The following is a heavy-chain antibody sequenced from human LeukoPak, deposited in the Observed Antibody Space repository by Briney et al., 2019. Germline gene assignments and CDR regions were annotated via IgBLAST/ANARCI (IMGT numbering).Heavy chain of an antibody. J-gene: IGHJ5*02. V-gene: IGHV1-2*02. CDR1: GYTFTGYY. Sequence: ASVKVSCKASGYTFTGYYMHWVRQAPGHGLEWMGCINPNSGGTNYAQKFQGRVTMTRDTSISTVYMELSRLRSDDTAVYYCARRYYDSSGYYYYPWGQGTPVTVSS. CDR3: ARRYYDSSGYYYYP. CDR2: INPNSGGT. D-gene: IGHD3-22*01.